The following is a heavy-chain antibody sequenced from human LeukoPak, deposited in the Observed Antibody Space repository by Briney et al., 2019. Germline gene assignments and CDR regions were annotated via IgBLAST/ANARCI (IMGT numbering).Heavy chain of an antibody. V-gene: IGHV3-21*01. CDR3: ARGPYCSSTSCYMSYYYMDV. CDR2: ISSSSSYI. D-gene: IGHD2-2*02. Sequence: GSLRLSCAASGFTFSSYSMNWVRQAPGEGLEWVSSISSSSSYIYYADSVKGRFTISRDNAKNSLYLQMNSLRAEDTAVYYCARGPYCSSTSCYMSYYYMDVWGKGTTVTVSS. J-gene: IGHJ6*03. CDR1: GFTFSSYS.